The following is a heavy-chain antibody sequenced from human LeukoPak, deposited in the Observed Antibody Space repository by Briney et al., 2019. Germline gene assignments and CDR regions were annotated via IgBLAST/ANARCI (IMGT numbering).Heavy chain of an antibody. D-gene: IGHD2-2*01. CDR1: GFTFSSYW. J-gene: IGHJ4*02. CDR2: IKQDGSEK. Sequence: HPGGSLRLSCAASGFTFSSYWMSWVRQAPGKGLEWVANIKQDGSEKYYVDSVKGRFTISRDNAKNSLYLQMNSLRAEDTAVYYCARDRRGAPVVPAASIAPFDYWGQGTLVTVSS. V-gene: IGHV3-7*01. CDR3: ARDRRGAPVVPAASIAPFDY.